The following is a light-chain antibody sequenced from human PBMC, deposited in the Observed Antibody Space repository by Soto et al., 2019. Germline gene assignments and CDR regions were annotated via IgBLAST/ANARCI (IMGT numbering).Light chain of an antibody. J-gene: IGKJ1*01. V-gene: IGKV2-24*01. CDR2: KVS. Sequence: EIVMTQTPLSAPVTLGQSASISCRSSQSLVHSDRNTYLSWFHQRPGHPPRLLIYKVSKRFSGVPDRFGGSGSGTYFTLKIDRVEADDVGLYYCLHLSHFPWTFGQGTKVEV. CDR1: QSLVHSDRNTY. CDR3: LHLSHFPWT.